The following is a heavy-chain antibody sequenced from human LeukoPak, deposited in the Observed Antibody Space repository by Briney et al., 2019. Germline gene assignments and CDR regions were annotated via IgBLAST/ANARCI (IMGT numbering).Heavy chain of an antibody. V-gene: IGHV3-30-3*01. CDR1: GFTFSSYA. J-gene: IGHJ4*02. CDR3: ARGILWFGELFPYFDY. CDR2: ISYDGSNK. Sequence: GGSLRLSCAASGFTFSSYAMHWVRQDPGKGLEWVAVISYDGSNKYYADSVKGRFTISRDNSKNTLYLQMNSLRAEDTAVYYCARGILWFGELFPYFDYWGQGTLVTVSS. D-gene: IGHD3-10*01.